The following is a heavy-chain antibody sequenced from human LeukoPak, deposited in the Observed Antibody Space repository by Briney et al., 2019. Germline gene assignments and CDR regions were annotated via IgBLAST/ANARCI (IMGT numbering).Heavy chain of an antibody. J-gene: IGHJ5*02. CDR2: ISAYNGHT. Sequence: ASVKVSCKTSGYIFTSFGITWVRQAPGQGLEWMGWISAYNGHTSYAQKFQDRVTMTTDTSTSTGYMELRSLKSDDTAVYYCAKGTLRGWFDPWGQGTLVTVSS. V-gene: IGHV1-18*01. D-gene: IGHD3-10*01. CDR1: GYIFTSFG. CDR3: AKGTLRGWFDP.